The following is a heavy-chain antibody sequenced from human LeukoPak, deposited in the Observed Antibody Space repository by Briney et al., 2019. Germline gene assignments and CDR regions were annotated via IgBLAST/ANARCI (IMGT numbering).Heavy chain of an antibody. CDR3: AREPNYYDILTGYYFRYFDY. Sequence: GGSLKLSCAASGFSFATYAMSWVRQAPGEGLEWVSSISGSGDNTYYAESVKGRFTISRDNSKNTLFLQMNSLRAEDTAVYYCAREPNYYDILTGYYFRYFDYWGQGTLVTVSS. CDR2: ISGSGDNT. V-gene: IGHV3-23*01. J-gene: IGHJ4*02. D-gene: IGHD3-9*01. CDR1: GFSFATYA.